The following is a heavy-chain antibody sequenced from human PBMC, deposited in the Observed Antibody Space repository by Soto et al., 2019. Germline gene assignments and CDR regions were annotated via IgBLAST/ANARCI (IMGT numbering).Heavy chain of an antibody. CDR3: AKVLYASESFDSEEAPYGMDV. CDR2: IWFDGSNE. Sequence: GGSLRLSCAASGFPFSSYDMHWGRQAPGKGLEWVAVIWFDGSNEYYADSVQGRFTISRDNSKNTLYLQMDSLRAEDTAVYYCAKVLYASESFDSEEAPYGMDVWGQGTTVTVSS. J-gene: IGHJ6*02. V-gene: IGHV3-33*06. CDR1: GFPFSSYD. D-gene: IGHD3-10*01.